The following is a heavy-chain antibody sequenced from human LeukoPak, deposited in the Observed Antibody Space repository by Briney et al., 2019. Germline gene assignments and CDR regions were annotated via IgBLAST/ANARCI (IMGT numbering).Heavy chain of an antibody. J-gene: IGHJ6*03. CDR2: INPNSGGT. CDR1: GYTLTGYY. Sequence: ATVKVSCQSSGYTLTGYYMHWVRPAPGQGLEWMGWINPNSGGTNYAQKFQGRVTMTRDTTISTAYMELSRLRSDDTAVYYCARVSYDFWSGPYYYYYMDVWGKGTTVTVSS. V-gene: IGHV1-2*02. D-gene: IGHD3-3*01. CDR3: ARVSYDFWSGPYYYYYMDV.